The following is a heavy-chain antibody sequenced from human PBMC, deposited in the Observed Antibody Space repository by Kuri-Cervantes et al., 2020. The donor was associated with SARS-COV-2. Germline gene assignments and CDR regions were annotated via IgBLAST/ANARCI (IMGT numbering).Heavy chain of an antibody. V-gene: IGHV1-2*02. D-gene: IGHD5-24*01. Sequence: ASVKVSCKASGYTFTGYYMHWVRQAPGQGLEWMGWINPNSGGTNYAQKFQGRVTITADKSTSTAYMELSSLRSEDTAVYYCARFGSQEDGYNSGNYWGQGTLVTVSS. J-gene: IGHJ4*02. CDR3: ARFGSQEDGYNSGNY. CDR2: INPNSGGT. CDR1: GYTFTGYY.